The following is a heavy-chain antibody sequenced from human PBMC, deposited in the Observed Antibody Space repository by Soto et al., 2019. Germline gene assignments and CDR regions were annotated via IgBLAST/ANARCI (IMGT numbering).Heavy chain of an antibody. CDR3: ARRKYLDY. CDR2: IRSKTYGGTT. CDR1: GFTFGVYA. J-gene: IGHJ4*02. Sequence: GGSLRLSCTTSGFTFGVYAMSWFRQAPGKGLEWIGYIRSKTYGGTTEYAASVKGRFTISRDDSKRVAHLQMNSLESEDTAVYDCARRKYLDYWGQGT. V-gene: IGHV3-49*03.